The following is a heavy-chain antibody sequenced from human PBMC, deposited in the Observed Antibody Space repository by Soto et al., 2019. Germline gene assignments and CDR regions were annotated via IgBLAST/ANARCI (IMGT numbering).Heavy chain of an antibody. CDR1: GGSISSGGYS. CDR3: AVDSSGYFPV. CDR2: IYHSGST. Sequence: QLQLQESGSGLVKPSQTLSLTCAVSGGSISSGGYSWSPIRQPPGKGLEWIGYIYHSGSTYYNPSLKSRVTISVDRSKNQFSLKLSSVTAADTAVYYCAVDSSGYFPVWGQGTTVTVSS. D-gene: IGHD3-22*01. V-gene: IGHV4-30-2*01. J-gene: IGHJ6*02.